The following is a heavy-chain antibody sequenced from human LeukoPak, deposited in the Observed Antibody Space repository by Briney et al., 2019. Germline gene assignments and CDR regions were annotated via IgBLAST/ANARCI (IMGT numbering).Heavy chain of an antibody. CDR2: MNPNSGGT. Sequence: GASVKVSCTASGYTFTGYYMHWVRQAPGQGLEWMGWMNPNSGGTDYAQKFQGRVTMTRDTSISTAYMELSRLRPDDTAVYYCARAHCSSTSCYVGIFDYWGQGTLVTVSS. J-gene: IGHJ4*02. CDR3: ARAHCSSTSCYVGIFDY. D-gene: IGHD2-2*01. CDR1: GYTFTGYY. V-gene: IGHV1-2*02.